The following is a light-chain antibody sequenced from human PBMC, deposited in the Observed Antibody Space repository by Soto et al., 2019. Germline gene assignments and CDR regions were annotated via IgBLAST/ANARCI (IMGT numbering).Light chain of an antibody. J-gene: IGKJ1*01. CDR3: QQHSNSPWT. Sequence: EIVLTQSPGTLTLSPGESAALSCRASQTISNNYLVWYRQKPGQAPRLLIYAVSSRAAGIPDRFSGSGSGTDFALTIARLEPEDSAVYYCQQHSNSPWTFGQGTSVEI. V-gene: IGKV3-20*01. CDR1: QTISNNY. CDR2: AVS.